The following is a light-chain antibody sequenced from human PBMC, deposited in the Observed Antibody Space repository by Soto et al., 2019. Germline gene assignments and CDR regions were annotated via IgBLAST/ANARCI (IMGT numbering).Light chain of an antibody. CDR1: QSISMW. V-gene: IGKV1-5*03. CDR3: QEYNSDSRT. J-gene: IGKJ1*01. Sequence: DIQMTQSPSTLSGSVGDRVTIICRASQSISMWLAWYQQKPGRAPKLLIYRSSNLETGVPSRFSGAGSGTEFTLTISSLQPDDLGTYFCQEYNSDSRTFGQGTKVEIK. CDR2: RSS.